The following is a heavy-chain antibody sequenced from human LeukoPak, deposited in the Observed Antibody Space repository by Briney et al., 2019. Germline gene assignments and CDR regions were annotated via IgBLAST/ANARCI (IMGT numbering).Heavy chain of an antibody. J-gene: IGHJ4*02. CDR3: ARGRERSRTSMRHPSLG. D-gene: IGHD2-2*01. V-gene: IGHV4-4*07. CDR2: IHFTGET. Sequence: PSETLSLTCTVSGGSVTSNYWNWIRQPAGSGLEWIGRIHFTGETNYNPSLKSRVSMSVDTSKNHFSLKLSSVTAADTAVYYCARGRERSRTSMRHPSLGWGQGTLVTVSS. CDR1: GGSVTSNY.